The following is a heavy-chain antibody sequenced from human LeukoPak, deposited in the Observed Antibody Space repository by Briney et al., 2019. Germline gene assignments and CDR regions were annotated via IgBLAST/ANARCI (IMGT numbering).Heavy chain of an antibody. CDR1: GGSISSSNW. Sequence: PSETLSLTCTVSGGSISSSNWWSWVRQPPGKGLEWIGEIYHSGSTNYNPSLKSRVTMSVDTSKNQFSPKLSSVTAADTAVYYCARGPFYDILTGYPPYYYYYYMDVWGKGTTVTVSS. CDR2: IYHSGST. V-gene: IGHV4-4*02. CDR3: ARGPFYDILTGYPPYYYYYYMDV. D-gene: IGHD3-9*01. J-gene: IGHJ6*03.